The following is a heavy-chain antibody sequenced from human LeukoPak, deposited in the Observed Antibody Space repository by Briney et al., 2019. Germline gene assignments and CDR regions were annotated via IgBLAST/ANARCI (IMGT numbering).Heavy chain of an antibody. CDR3: ARQTGSGLFILP. D-gene: IGHD3/OR15-3a*01. CDR1: GVSICSSNSY. Sequence: SETLSLTCTVSGVSICSSNSYWGWIRQPLGKGLEWIVSIYYSGNTYYNASLKSQISISIDTSKNQFSLRLTSVTAADTAVYYCARQTGSGLFILPGGQGTLVTVSS. V-gene: IGHV4-39*01. J-gene: IGHJ4*02. CDR2: IYYSGNT.